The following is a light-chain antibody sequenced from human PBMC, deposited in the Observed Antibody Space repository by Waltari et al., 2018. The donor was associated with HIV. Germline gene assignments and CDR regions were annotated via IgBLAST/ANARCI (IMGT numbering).Light chain of an antibody. CDR1: SSDVGGYNY. J-gene: IGLJ1*01. Sequence: QSALTQPASVSGSPGQSITISCTGTSSDVGGYNYVSWYQQHPGKAPKLMIYEVSNRPSGVSNRVSGSKSGNPASLTISGLQADDEADYYCSSYTSSSTLVFGTGTKVTVL. CDR2: EVS. V-gene: IGLV2-14*01. CDR3: SSYTSSSTLV.